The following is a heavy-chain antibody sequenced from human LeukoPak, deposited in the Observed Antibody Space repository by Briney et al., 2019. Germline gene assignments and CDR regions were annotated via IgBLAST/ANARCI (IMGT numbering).Heavy chain of an antibody. D-gene: IGHD1-1*01. CDR3: ARDALNWNDGLNYFDY. CDR2: ISSSSSYI. J-gene: IGHJ4*02. Sequence: PGGSLRLSCAASGFTFSSYSMNWVRQAPGKGLEWVSSISSSSSYIYYADSVKGRFTISRDNAKNSLYLQMNSLRAEDTAVYYCARDALNWNDGLNYFDYWGQGTLVTVSS. CDR1: GFTFSSYS. V-gene: IGHV3-21*01.